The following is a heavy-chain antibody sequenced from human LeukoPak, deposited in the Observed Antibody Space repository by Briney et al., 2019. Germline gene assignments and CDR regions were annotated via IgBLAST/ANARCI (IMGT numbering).Heavy chain of an antibody. CDR1: GFTFSNYY. V-gene: IGHV3-53*01. CDR2: IYGAGST. CDR3: ARDSDDSSGYAFDI. D-gene: IGHD3-22*01. J-gene: IGHJ3*02. Sequence: GGSLRLSCAASGFTFSNYYMSWVRQAPGKGLEWVSVIYGAGSTYYSDSVKGRFTISRDNSKNTLYLQMNSLRAEDTAMYYCARDSDDSSGYAFDIWSQGTMVTVSS.